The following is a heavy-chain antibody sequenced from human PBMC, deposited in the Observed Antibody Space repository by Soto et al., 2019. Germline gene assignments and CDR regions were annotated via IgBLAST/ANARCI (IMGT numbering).Heavy chain of an antibody. V-gene: IGHV1-18*01. CDR2: ISAYNGNT. Sequence: ASLKVSCKASGYTFTSYGISWVRQAPGQGLEWMGWISAYNGNTNYAQKLQGRVTMTTDTSTSTAYMELRSLRSDDTAVYYCAREGSVSSGYYSEPDAFDIWGQGTMVTVSS. CDR3: AREGSVSSGYYSEPDAFDI. D-gene: IGHD3-22*01. J-gene: IGHJ3*02. CDR1: GYTFTSYG.